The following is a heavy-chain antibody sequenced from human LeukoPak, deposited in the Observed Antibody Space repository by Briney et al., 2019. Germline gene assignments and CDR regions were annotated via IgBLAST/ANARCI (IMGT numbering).Heavy chain of an antibody. Sequence: GGSLRLSSAASGFTFSSYAMSWVRQAPGKGLEWVSAISGSGGSTYYADSVKGRFTISRDNSKNTLYLQMNSLRTEDTAVYYCAKGIRAVATILYYFDYWGQGTLVTVSS. D-gene: IGHD5-12*01. CDR1: GFTFSSYA. CDR3: AKGIRAVATILYYFDY. V-gene: IGHV3-23*01. CDR2: ISGSGGST. J-gene: IGHJ4*02.